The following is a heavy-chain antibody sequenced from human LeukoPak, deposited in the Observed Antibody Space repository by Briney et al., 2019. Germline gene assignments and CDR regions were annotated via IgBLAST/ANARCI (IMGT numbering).Heavy chain of an antibody. Sequence: ASVKVSCKASGYTFTSYDINWVRQAPGQGLEWMGWMNPNSGNTGYAQKFQGRVTMTRYTSISTAYMELSSLRSEDTAVYYCAREASGSYYQNDYWGQGTLVTVSS. D-gene: IGHD1-26*01. V-gene: IGHV1-8*01. CDR3: AREASGSYYQNDY. CDR1: GYTFTSYD. CDR2: MNPNSGNT. J-gene: IGHJ4*02.